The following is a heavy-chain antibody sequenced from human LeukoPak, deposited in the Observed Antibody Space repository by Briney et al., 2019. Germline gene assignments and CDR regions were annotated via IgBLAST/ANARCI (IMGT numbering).Heavy chain of an antibody. Sequence: TGGSLRLSCAASGFTFSSYSMNWVRQAPGKGLEWVSSISRSSSYIYYADSVRGRFTISRDNANNSLYLHMNGLRAEDTAMYYCARVMTTVTTGPPFDPWGQGTLVTVSS. V-gene: IGHV3-21*01. D-gene: IGHD4-11*01. CDR2: ISRSSSYI. CDR1: GFTFSSYS. J-gene: IGHJ5*02. CDR3: ARVMTTVTTGPPFDP.